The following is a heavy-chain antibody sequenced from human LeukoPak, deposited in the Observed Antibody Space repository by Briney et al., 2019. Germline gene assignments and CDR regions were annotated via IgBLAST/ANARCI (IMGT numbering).Heavy chain of an antibody. CDR2: ISGSGGST. CDR3: ARYSSGWYGYFDY. V-gene: IGHV3-23*01. CDR1: GFTFSSYA. Sequence: GGSLRLSCAASGFTFSSYAMSWVRQAPGKGLEWVSAISGSGGSTYYADSVKGRLTISRDNSKNTPYLQMNSLRAEDTAVYYCARYSSGWYGYFDYWGQGTLVTVSS. J-gene: IGHJ4*02. D-gene: IGHD6-19*01.